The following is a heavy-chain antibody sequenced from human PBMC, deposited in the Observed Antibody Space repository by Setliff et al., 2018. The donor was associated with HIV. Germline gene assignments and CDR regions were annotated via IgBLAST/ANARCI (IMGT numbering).Heavy chain of an antibody. CDR3: AREVASYSSRFDAFDV. D-gene: IGHD6-13*01. J-gene: IGHJ3*01. V-gene: IGHV1-69*06. CDR2: IIPIIRSA. Sequence: VKVSCKASGYTLTDYYMHWVRQAPGQGLEWMGGIIPIIRSAKYAQKFQGRVTITADKSTSTAYMELSNLRSEDTAVYYCAREVASYSSRFDAFDVWGQGTTVTVSS. CDR1: GYTLTDYY.